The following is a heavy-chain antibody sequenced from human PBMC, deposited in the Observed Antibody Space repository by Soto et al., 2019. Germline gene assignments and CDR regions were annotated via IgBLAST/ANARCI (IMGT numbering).Heavy chain of an antibody. CDR3: ARDPETSYSTSSGRRGQNYYYYYGMDV. CDR1: GDSVSSNSAA. Sequence: PSQTLSLTCAISGDSVSSNSAAWNWIRQSPSRGLEWLGRTYYRSKWYNDYAVSVKSGITINPDTRMNQRSLQLKSVPPEETAMYYRARDPETSYSTSSGRRGQNYYYYYGMDVWGQGTTVTVFS. D-gene: IGHD6-6*01. J-gene: IGHJ6*02. CDR2: TYYRSKWYN. V-gene: IGHV6-1*01.